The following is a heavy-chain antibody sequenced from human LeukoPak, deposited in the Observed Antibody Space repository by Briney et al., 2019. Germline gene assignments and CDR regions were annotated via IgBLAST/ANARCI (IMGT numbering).Heavy chain of an antibody. J-gene: IGHJ4*02. CDR2: IRYDGSNK. CDR3: AKVMRGFWSGYDYIDY. Sequence: PGGSPRLSCAASGFTFSSYGMHWVRQAPGKGLEWVAFIRYDGSNKYYADSVKGRFTISRDNSKNTLYLQMNSLRAEDTAVYYCAKVMRGFWSGYDYIDYWGQGTLVTVSS. D-gene: IGHD3-3*01. V-gene: IGHV3-30*02. CDR1: GFTFSSYG.